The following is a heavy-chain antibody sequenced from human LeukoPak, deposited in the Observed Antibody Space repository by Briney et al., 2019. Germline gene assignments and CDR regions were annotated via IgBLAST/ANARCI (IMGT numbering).Heavy chain of an antibody. V-gene: IGHV3-21*04. Sequence: GGSLRLSCAASGFTFSSYSMNWVRQAPGKGLEWVSSISSSSSYIYYADSVKGRFTISRDNAKNSLYLQMNSLRAEDTAVYYCAKAGGNWVSYFDYWGQGTLVTVSS. J-gene: IGHJ4*02. CDR1: GFTFSSYS. D-gene: IGHD3-16*01. CDR3: AKAGGNWVSYFDY. CDR2: ISSSSSYI.